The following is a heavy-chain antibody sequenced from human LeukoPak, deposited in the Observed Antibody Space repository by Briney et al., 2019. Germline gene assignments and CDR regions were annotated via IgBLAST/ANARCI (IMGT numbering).Heavy chain of an antibody. D-gene: IGHD3-9*01. CDR1: GFTFSSFG. J-gene: IGHJ4*02. CDR2: ISSSGSHI. V-gene: IGHV3-21*01. Sequence: GGSLRLSCAASGFTFSSFGMNWVRQAPGKGLEWVSSISSSGSHIYYADSVKGRFTISRDNATNSLYLQMNSLRAEDTAVYYCARGVGYFDWLLSYWGQGALVTVSS. CDR3: ARGVGYFDWLLSY.